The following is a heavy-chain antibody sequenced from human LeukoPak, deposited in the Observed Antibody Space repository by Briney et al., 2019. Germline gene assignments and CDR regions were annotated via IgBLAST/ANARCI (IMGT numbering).Heavy chain of an antibody. CDR2: INAGNGNT. CDR3: ARERWSSGWAYYYYYGMDV. J-gene: IGHJ6*02. D-gene: IGHD6-19*01. Sequence: ASVKVSCKASGYTFTSYAMHWVRQAPGQRLEWMGWINAGNGNTKYSQKFQGRVTITRDTSASTAYMELSSLRSEDTAVYYCARERWSSGWAYYYYYGMDVWGQGTTVTVSS. CDR1: GYTFTSYA. V-gene: IGHV1-3*01.